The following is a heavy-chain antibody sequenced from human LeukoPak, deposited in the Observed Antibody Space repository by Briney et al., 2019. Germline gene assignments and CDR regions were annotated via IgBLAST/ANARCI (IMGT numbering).Heavy chain of an antibody. Sequence: GESLKISCKGSGYSFTSYCIGWVRQMPGKGLEWMGIIYPGDSDTRYSPSFQGQVTISADKSISTAYLQWSGLRASDTAMYYCARSRLAAYYFDYWGQGTLVTVSS. CDR1: GYSFTSYC. CDR2: IYPGDSDT. D-gene: IGHD2-21*01. CDR3: ARSRLAAYYFDY. V-gene: IGHV5-51*01. J-gene: IGHJ4*02.